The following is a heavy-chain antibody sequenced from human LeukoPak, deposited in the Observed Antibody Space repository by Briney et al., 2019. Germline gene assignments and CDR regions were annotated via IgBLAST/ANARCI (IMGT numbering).Heavy chain of an antibody. J-gene: IGHJ4*02. CDR2: ISSNGSST. Sequence: GGSLRLSCAASGFTFSSDAMSWGRQAPGKGLEWVSAISSNGSSTYYADSVKGRFTISRDNSKNQLYLQMNSLRAEETAVYYCAKVHVAVAGDFDYWGQGTLLTASS. D-gene: IGHD6-19*01. CDR1: GFTFSSDA. CDR3: AKVHVAVAGDFDY. V-gene: IGHV3-23*01.